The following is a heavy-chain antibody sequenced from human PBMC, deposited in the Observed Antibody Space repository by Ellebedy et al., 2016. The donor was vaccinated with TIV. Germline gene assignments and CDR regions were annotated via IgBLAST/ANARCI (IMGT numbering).Heavy chain of an antibody. CDR1: GYSISSGYY. CDR2: VYHFENTDYN. CDR3: VRSGFSTFDFDS. V-gene: IGHV4-38-2*01. D-gene: IGHD2-2*01. Sequence: MPSETLSLTCAVSGYSISSGYYWGWIRQPPGKGLEWIGSVYHFENTDYNYYNPSLKSRVTISGDTSNHHFSLNVTSVTAADTAVYYCVRSGFSTFDFDSWGQGTLVTVSS. J-gene: IGHJ4*02.